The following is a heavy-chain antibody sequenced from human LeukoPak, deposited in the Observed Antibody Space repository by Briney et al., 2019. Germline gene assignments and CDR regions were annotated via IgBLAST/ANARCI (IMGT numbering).Heavy chain of an antibody. CDR3: ARDATYGSGRIYNLFDP. CDR1: GGSLSSYY. V-gene: IGHV4-4*07. J-gene: IGHJ5*02. Sequence: SETLSLTCTVSGGSLSSYYWSWIRQPAGKGLEWIGRIYTSGSTNYNPSLKSRVTMSVDTSKNQFSLKLSSVTAADTAVYYCARDATYGSGRIYNLFDPWGQGTLVTVSS. CDR2: IYTSGST. D-gene: IGHD3-10*01.